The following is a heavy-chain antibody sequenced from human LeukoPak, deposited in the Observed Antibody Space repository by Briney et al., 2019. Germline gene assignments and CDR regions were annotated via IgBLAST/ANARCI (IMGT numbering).Heavy chain of an antibody. V-gene: IGHV1-18*01. CDR1: GYTFTSYG. CDR3: ARCYFDSRPYYNWFDS. CDR2: ISTYNGNT. D-gene: IGHD3-22*01. J-gene: IGHJ5*01. Sequence: GASVRVSCKASGYTFTSYGISWVRQAPGQGLEWMAWISTYNGNTNYAQKVQGGVTLTTDTSTATAYMELRSLRSDDTAVYYCARCYFDSRPYYNWFDSWGQGSLVTVSS.